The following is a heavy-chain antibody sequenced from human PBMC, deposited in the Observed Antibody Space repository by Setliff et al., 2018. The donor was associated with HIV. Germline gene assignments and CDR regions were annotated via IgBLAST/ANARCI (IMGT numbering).Heavy chain of an antibody. Sequence: GASVKVSCKVSGYTLTELSIHWVRQTFGKGLEWMGGFDPEDGEAIYAQKFQGRVTMTTDTSISTAYMELSRLRSDDTAVYYCATLDYWGQGPLVTVSS. CDR3: ATLDY. CDR2: FDPEDGEA. CDR1: GYTLTELS. J-gene: IGHJ4*02. V-gene: IGHV1-24*01.